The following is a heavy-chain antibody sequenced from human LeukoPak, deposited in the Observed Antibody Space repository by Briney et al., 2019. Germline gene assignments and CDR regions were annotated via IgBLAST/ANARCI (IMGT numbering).Heavy chain of an antibody. D-gene: IGHD3-3*01. J-gene: IGHJ3*02. CDR1: GFTFDDYA. Sequence: PGRSLRLSCAASGFTFDDYAMHCVRQAPGKGLEWVSGISWNSGSIRYADSVKGRFTISRDNAKNSLYLQMNSLRAEDTALYYCAKDVFWSSLDAFDIWGQRTMLTVSS. V-gene: IGHV3-9*01. CDR3: AKDVFWSSLDAFDI. CDR2: ISWNSGSI.